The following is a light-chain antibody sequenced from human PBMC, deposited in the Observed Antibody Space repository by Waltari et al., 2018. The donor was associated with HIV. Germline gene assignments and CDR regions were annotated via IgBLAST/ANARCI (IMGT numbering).Light chain of an antibody. Sequence: QSVLTQPPSTSATPGQTLAISCSGSSSNIGSNYVYWYQHLPGTAPKLLVYRNIRRPSGVPDRFSGSKSGTSASLAISGLLSEDEADYYCATWDDSLIWVFGGGTRLTVL. CDR3: ATWDDSLIWV. CDR2: RNI. V-gene: IGLV1-47*01. J-gene: IGLJ3*02. CDR1: SSNIGSNY.